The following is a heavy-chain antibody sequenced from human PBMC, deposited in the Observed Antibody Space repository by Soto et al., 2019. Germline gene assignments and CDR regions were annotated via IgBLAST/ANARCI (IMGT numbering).Heavy chain of an antibody. J-gene: IGHJ6*02. D-gene: IGHD3-9*01. CDR1: GFSFRSYG. CDR3: ARDGADYHILTDYYDYYYYCMDV. Sequence: EVQLVESGGGLVKPGGSLRLSCVASGFSFRSYGMNWVRQAPGKGLEWVSSISTSSSAIYYTDSVKGRFTIAGDNARNSLYLQMKSLRAEDTAVYFCARDGADYHILTDYYDYYYYCMDVWGQATTVTVSS. CDR2: ISTSSSAI. V-gene: IGHV3-21*02.